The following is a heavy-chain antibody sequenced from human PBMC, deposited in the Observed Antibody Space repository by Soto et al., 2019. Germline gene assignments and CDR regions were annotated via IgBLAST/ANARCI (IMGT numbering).Heavy chain of an antibody. CDR2: IIPIFGTA. Sequence: GASVKVSCKASGGTFSSYAISWVLQAPGQGLEWMGGIIPIFGTANYAQKFQGRVTITADKSTSTAYMELSSLRSEDTAVYYCAWEYSSSSKPSWHWGQGTLVTVSS. CDR3: AWEYSSSSKPSWH. V-gene: IGHV1-69*06. J-gene: IGHJ4*02. CDR1: GGTFSSYA. D-gene: IGHD6-6*01.